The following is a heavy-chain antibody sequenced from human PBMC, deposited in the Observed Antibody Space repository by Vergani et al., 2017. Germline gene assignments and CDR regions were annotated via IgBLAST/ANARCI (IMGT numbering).Heavy chain of an antibody. CDR2: FDPEDGET. CDR3: ATGDHYYDSSGYLSSLDY. CDR1: GYTLTELS. Sequence: QVQLVQSGAEVKKPGASVKVSCKVSGYTLTELSMHWVRQAPGKGLEWMGGFDPEDGETIYAQKFQGRVTMTEDTSTDTAYMELSSLRSEDKAVYYCATGDHYYDSSGYLSSLDYWGQGTLVTVSS. V-gene: IGHV1-24*01. D-gene: IGHD3-22*01. J-gene: IGHJ4*02.